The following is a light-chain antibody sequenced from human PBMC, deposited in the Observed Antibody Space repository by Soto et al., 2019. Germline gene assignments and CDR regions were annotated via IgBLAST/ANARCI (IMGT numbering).Light chain of an antibody. CDR1: QSVKNN. Sequence: EIVMTQSPATLSVSPGERATLSCRASQSVKNNLAWYQQKPGQAPRLLIYGASTRATGIPARFSGSGSGTEFTLTISSLQSEDFAVYYCHQHYNWPLTFGQGTRLEIK. CDR2: GAS. V-gene: IGKV3-15*01. CDR3: HQHYNWPLT. J-gene: IGKJ5*01.